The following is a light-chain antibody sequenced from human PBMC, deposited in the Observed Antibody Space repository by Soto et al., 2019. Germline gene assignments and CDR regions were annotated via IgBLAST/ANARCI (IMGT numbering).Light chain of an antibody. V-gene: IGLV2-11*01. J-gene: IGLJ2*01. Sequence: QSALTQPRSVSGSPGQSVTISCTGTSSDVGGYDYVSWFQQHPGKAPKLMIYEVIKRPSGVPDRFSGSKSGNTASLTIAGLQAEDEADYHCCSYAGTYTFVLFGGGTQLTVL. CDR1: SSDVGGYDY. CDR3: CSYAGTYTFVL. CDR2: EVI.